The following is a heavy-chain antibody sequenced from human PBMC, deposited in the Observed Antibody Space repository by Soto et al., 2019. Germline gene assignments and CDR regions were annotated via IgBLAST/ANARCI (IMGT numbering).Heavy chain of an antibody. J-gene: IGHJ4*02. CDR3: ARDGVSSTEYTWNYGTYFDY. V-gene: IGHV4-59*12. CDR1: GGSISSYY. D-gene: IGHD1-7*01. CDR2: IYYSGST. Sequence: SETLSLTCTVSGGSISSYYWSWIRQPPGKGLEWIGYIYYSGSTNYNPSLKSRVTISVDSSKNQFSLKLDSVTAADTAVYYCARDGVSSTEYTWNYGTYFDYWGQGALVTVS.